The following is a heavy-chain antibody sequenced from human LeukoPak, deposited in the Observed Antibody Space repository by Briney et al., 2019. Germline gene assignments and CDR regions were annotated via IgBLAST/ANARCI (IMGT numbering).Heavy chain of an antibody. CDR3: ARGVLDRVYDVFDI. CDR1: GYTFTSYD. Sequence: ASVKVSCKASGYTFTSYDINWVRQATGQGLEWMGWMNPNSGNTGYAQKFQGRVTITRNTSISTAYMELSSLRSDDTAVYYCARGVLDRVYDVFDIGAKGTMATFFS. V-gene: IGHV1-8*03. J-gene: IGHJ3*02. CDR2: MNPNSGNT. D-gene: IGHD2-8*02.